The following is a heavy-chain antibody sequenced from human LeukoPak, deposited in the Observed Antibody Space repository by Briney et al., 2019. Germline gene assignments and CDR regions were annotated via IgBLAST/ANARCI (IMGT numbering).Heavy chain of an antibody. Sequence: GGSLRLSCAASGFTFSSYAMSWVRQAPGKGLEWVSAISGSGGSTYYADSVKGRFTISRDNSKNTLYLQMNSLRAEDTAVYYCAKDGSYYGSGSSFDYWGQGTLVTVSS. J-gene: IGHJ4*02. CDR3: AKDGSYYGSGSSFDY. V-gene: IGHV3-23*01. CDR1: GFTFSSYA. CDR2: ISGSGGST. D-gene: IGHD3-10*01.